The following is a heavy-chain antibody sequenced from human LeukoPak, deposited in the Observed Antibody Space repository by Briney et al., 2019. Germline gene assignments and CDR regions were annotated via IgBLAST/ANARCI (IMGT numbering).Heavy chain of an antibody. CDR3: ARDLELSGSYGYYFDY. V-gene: IGHV4-39*07. J-gene: IGHJ4*02. D-gene: IGHD1-26*01. CDR2: IYYSGST. CDR1: GGSISSSSYY. Sequence: SETLSLTCTVSGGSISSSSYYWGWIRQPPGKGLEWIGSIYYSGSTYYNPSLKSRVTISVDTSKNQFSLKLSSVTAADTAVYYCARDLELSGSYGYYFDYWGQGTLVTVSS.